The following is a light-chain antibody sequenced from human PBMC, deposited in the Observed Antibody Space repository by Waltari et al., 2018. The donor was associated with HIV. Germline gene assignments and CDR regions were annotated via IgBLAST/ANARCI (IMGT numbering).Light chain of an antibody. CDR3: CSYAGSSTWV. J-gene: IGLJ3*02. V-gene: IGLV1-44*01. Sequence: QSVLTQPPSASGTPGQRVTISCSGSRSNIGSNTVNWYQQLPGTAPKLLIYSNNQRPSGISNRFSGSKSGNTASLTISGLQAEDEADYYCCSYAGSSTWVFGGGTKLTVL. CDR1: RSNIGSNT. CDR2: SNN.